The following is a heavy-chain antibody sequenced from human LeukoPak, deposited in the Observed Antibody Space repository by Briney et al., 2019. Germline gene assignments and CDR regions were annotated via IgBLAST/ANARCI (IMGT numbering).Heavy chain of an antibody. CDR3: ARGRGRRVRGVIITDWFDP. CDR1: GYTFTGYY. D-gene: IGHD3-10*01. V-gene: IGHV1-2*02. J-gene: IGHJ5*02. Sequence: RASVKVSCKASGYTFTGYYMHWVRQAPGQGLEWMGWINPNSGGTNYAQKFQGRVTMTRNTSISTAYMELSSLRSEDTAVYYCARGRGRRVRGVIITDWFDPWGQGTLVTVSS. CDR2: INPNSGGT.